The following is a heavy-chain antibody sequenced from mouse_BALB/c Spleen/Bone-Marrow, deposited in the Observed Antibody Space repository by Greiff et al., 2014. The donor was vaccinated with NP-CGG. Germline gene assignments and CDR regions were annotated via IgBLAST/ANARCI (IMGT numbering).Heavy chain of an antibody. Sequence: EVQVVESGAELVKPGASVKLSCTASGFNIKDTYMHWVKQRPERGLEWIGRIDPANGNTKYDPKFQGKATITADTSSNTAYLQLSSLTSEDTAVYYCAFYYYGSSLFAYWGQGTLVTVSA. CDR2: IDPANGNT. J-gene: IGHJ3*01. V-gene: IGHV14-3*02. CDR3: AFYYYGSSLFAY. D-gene: IGHD1-1*01. CDR1: GFNIKDTY.